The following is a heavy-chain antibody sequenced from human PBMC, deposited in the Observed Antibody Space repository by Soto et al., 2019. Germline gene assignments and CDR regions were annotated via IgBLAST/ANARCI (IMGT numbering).Heavy chain of an antibody. Sequence: QVQLVESGGGVVQPGRSLKLSCLASGFTFNDYAMHWVRQAPGKGLEWVALISYDESNKDYADPVKGRFTISRDNSKNALYLQINSLRSEDTAVYYCAKLRLATYDFWGGCDSWGQGTLVTVSS. CDR1: GFTFNDYA. CDR3: AKLRLATYDFWGGCDS. D-gene: IGHD3-3*01. CDR2: ISYDESNK. J-gene: IGHJ4*02. V-gene: IGHV3-30*18.